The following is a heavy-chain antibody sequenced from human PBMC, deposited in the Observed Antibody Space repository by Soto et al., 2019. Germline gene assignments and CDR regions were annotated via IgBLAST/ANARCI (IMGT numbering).Heavy chain of an antibody. CDR3: AREGWVVRAANNWFDP. D-gene: IGHD2-2*01. CDR2: INAGNGNT. CDR1: GYTFTSYA. J-gene: IGHJ5*02. Sequence: QVQLVQSGAEVKKPGASVKVSCKASGYTFTSYAMHWVRQAPGQRLEWMGWINAGNGNTKYSQKFQGRVTITRDTSASTAYMELSSLRSEDTAVYYCAREGWVVRAANNWFDPWGQGTLVTVSS. V-gene: IGHV1-3*01.